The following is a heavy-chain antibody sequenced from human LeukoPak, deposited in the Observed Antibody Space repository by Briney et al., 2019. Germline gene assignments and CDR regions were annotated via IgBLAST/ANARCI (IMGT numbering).Heavy chain of an antibody. CDR2: IYTSGST. D-gene: IGHD6-6*01. CDR3: ARDSGSYSSSSFDY. V-gene: IGHV4-4*07. J-gene: IGHJ4*02. Sequence: SETLSLTCTVSGGXISSYCWYWIRQPAGKGLEWIGRIYTSGSTNYNPSLKSRGTMSVDTSKNQFSLKLNSVTAADTAVYYCARDSGSYSSSSFDYWGLGTLVTVSS. CDR1: GGXISSYC.